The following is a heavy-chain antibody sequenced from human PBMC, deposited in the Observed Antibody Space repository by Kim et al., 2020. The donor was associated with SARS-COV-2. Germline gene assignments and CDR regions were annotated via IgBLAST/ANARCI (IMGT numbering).Heavy chain of an antibody. CDR1: GFTFDDYA. CDR3: AKDMGPRFRVSQREDYYGMDV. J-gene: IGHJ6*02. D-gene: IGHD3-10*01. Sequence: GGSLRLSCAASGFTFDDYAMHWVRQAPGKGLEWVSGISWNSGSIGYADSVKGRFTISRDNAKNSLYLQMNSLRAEDTALYYCAKDMGPRFRVSQREDYYGMDVWGQGTTVTVSS. V-gene: IGHV3-9*01. CDR2: ISWNSGSI.